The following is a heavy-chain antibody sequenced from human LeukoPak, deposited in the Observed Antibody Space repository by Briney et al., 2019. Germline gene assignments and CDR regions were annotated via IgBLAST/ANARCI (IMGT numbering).Heavy chain of an antibody. D-gene: IGHD3-9*01. Sequence: PGGSLRLSCAASGFTFSSYTMNWVRQPPGKGLEWVSNIGTSSTTIYYADSVKGRFTISRDNAKNSLYLQMNSLRADDTAVYYCARGRSEDYDILTGYYPPDYWGQGTLVTVSS. V-gene: IGHV3-48*01. CDR2: IGTSSTTI. CDR3: ARGRSEDYDILTGYYPPDY. J-gene: IGHJ4*02. CDR1: GFTFSSYT.